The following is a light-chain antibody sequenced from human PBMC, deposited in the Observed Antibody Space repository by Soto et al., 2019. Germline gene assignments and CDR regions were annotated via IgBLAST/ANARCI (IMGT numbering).Light chain of an antibody. J-gene: IGLJ3*02. Sequence: QSVLTQPPSASGTPGQRVTISCSGSISNIGSKSVNWYQQVPGTAPKLLIYNKDQRPSGVPVRFSVSKSGTSASLAISGLQSEDEADYYCATCDDSLNGWVFGGGTKLTVL. CDR2: NKD. CDR1: ISNIGSKS. V-gene: IGLV1-44*01. CDR3: ATCDDSLNGWV.